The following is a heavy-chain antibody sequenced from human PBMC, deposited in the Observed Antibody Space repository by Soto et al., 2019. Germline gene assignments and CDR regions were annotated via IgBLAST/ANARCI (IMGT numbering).Heavy chain of an antibody. CDR2: INHSGST. J-gene: IGHJ5*02. D-gene: IGHD1-1*01. V-gene: IGHV4-34*01. Sequence: SETLSLTCAVYGGSFSGYYWSWIRQPPGKGLEWIGEINHSGSTNYNPSLKSRVTISVDTSKNQFSLKLGSVTAADTAVYYCARGRLIRNWNDVLEGWFDPWGQGTLVTVSS. CDR3: ARGRLIRNWNDVLEGWFDP. CDR1: GGSFSGYY.